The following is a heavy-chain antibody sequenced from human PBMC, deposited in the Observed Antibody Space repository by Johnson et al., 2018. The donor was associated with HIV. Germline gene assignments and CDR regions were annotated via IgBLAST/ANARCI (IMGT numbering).Heavy chain of an antibody. CDR1: GFTFSSYG. V-gene: IGHV3-33*01. CDR3: ARDRRFGDPGAFDI. Sequence: VQLVESGGGVVQPGRSLRLSCAASGFTFSSYGMHWVRQAPGKGLEWVAVIWYDGSNKYYADSVKGRFTISRDNSKNTLYLQMNSLRAEDTAVYYCARDRRFGDPGAFDIWGQGTMVTVSS. D-gene: IGHD2-21*02. J-gene: IGHJ3*02. CDR2: IWYDGSNK.